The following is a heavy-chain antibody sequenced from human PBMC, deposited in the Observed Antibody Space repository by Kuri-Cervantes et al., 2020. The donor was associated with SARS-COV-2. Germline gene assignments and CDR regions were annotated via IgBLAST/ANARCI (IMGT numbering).Heavy chain of an antibody. CDR1: GYTFTGYY. CDR2: IIPMLHKA. CDR3: ARGFDSPLDY. J-gene: IGHJ4*02. Sequence: SVKVSCKASGYTFTGYYMHWVRQAPGQGLEWMGGIIPMLHKAHYAQKFQDRVTITADESTSTLYIDLNNLKSDDTAVYYCARGFDSPLDYWGQGTLVTVSS. D-gene: IGHD3-9*01. V-gene: IGHV1-69*10.